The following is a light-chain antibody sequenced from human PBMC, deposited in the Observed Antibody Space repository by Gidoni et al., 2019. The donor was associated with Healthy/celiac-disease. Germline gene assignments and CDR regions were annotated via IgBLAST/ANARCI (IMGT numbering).Light chain of an antibody. J-gene: IGKJ4*01. CDR1: ETIDYK. CDR2: GAS. Sequence: ETVLTQSPVTLSVSSGERAALSCRASETIDYKLAWYQQKPGHAPRLLIYGASIRATGVPDRFRGSGSGTEFTLTISSLQSEDFAFYYCQQYSNWPPFTFGGGTKVEMK. V-gene: IGKV3-15*01. CDR3: QQYSNWPPFT.